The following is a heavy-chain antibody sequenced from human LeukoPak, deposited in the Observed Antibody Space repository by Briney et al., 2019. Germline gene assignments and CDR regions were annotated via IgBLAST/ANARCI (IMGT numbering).Heavy chain of an antibody. V-gene: IGHV4-59*01. CDR1: GGSISSYY. J-gene: IGHJ4*02. Sequence: PSETLSLTCTVSGGSISSYYWSWIRQPPGKGLEWIGYIYYSGSTNYNPSLKSRVTISVDTSKNQSSLKLSSVTAADTAVYYCARRSGYDSLDYWGQGTLVTVSS. D-gene: IGHD5-12*01. CDR2: IYYSGST. CDR3: ARRSGYDSLDY.